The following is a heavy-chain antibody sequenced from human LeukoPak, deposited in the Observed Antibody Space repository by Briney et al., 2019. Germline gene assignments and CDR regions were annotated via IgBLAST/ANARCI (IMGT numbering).Heavy chain of an antibody. Sequence: ASVKVSCKASGYSFNIQGMNWLRQAPGQGLEWMGWINTHSGKPTCAQGFTGRFAFSVDSSVRTVYLQISNLLPEDTAMYYCARGILRFDIWGQGTMVTVSS. CDR3: ARGILRFDI. V-gene: IGHV7-4-1*02. CDR1: GYSFNIQG. J-gene: IGHJ3*02. CDR2: INTHSGKP.